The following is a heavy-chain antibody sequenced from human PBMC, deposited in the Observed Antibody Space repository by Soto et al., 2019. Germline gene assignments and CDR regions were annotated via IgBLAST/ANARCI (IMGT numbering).Heavy chain of an antibody. CDR1: GLPFSSYA. CDR3: VRDRGYTGYDLQY. J-gene: IGHJ4*02. D-gene: IGHD5-12*01. Sequence: EVQLVESGGGLVQPGGSLRLSCAASGLPFSSYAMNWVRQAPGKGLEWVSYINSGSSTIYYADSAKGRFTISRDNAKNSLALQMNSLRDEDTAVYFCVRDRGYTGYDLQYWGQGELVAGSS. V-gene: IGHV3-48*02. CDR2: INSGSSTI.